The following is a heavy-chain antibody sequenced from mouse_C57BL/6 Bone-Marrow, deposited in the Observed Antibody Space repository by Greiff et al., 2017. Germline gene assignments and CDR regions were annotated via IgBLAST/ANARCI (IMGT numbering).Heavy chain of an antibody. Sequence: VQLQQSGPELVRPGASVKISCKASGYTFTSHWMQWVRQRPGQGLEWIGEIFPGSGSTYYNEKFKGKATLTVDTSSSTAYLQLSSLTSEDSAVYFCGSDYDYGSTNYDYWGQGTTLTVSS. J-gene: IGHJ2*01. V-gene: IGHV1-56*01. CDR3: GSDYDYGSTNYDY. CDR1: GYTFTSHW. D-gene: IGHD1-1*01. CDR2: IFPGSGST.